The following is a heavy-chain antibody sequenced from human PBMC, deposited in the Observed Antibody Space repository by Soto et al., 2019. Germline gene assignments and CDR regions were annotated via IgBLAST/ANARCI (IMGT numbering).Heavy chain of an antibody. CDR1: GYSFPSYW. CDR2: IDPSDSYI. D-gene: IGHD6-6*01. J-gene: IGHJ5*02. V-gene: IGHV5-10-1*03. Sequence: EVQLVQSGAEVKRPGESLKISCQGSGYSFPSYWISWGRQMPGKGLQWMGRIDPSDSYINYSPSFEGHVNISIDKSINTAYLQWSSLKASDTAIYYCARHGQLAVFDQWGQGTLVTVSS. CDR3: ARHGQLAVFDQ.